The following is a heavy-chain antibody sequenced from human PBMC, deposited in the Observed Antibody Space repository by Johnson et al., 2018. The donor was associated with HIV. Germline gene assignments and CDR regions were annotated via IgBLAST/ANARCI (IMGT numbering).Heavy chain of an antibody. D-gene: IGHD3-16*02. CDR1: GFTVSSNY. CDR3: AREGGGVITFGGVIVPPGAFDI. J-gene: IGHJ3*02. CDR2: IYSGGST. Sequence: EVQLVESGGGLVKPGGSLRLSCAASGFTVSSNYMSWVRQAPGKGLEWVSVIYSGGSTYYADSVKGRFTISRDNSKNTLYLQMNSLRAEDTAVYYCAREGGGVITFGGVIVPPGAFDIWGQGTMVTVSS. V-gene: IGHV3-66*01.